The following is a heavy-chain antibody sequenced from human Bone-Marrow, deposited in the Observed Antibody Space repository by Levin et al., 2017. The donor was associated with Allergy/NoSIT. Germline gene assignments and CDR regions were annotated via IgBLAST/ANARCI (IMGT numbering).Heavy chain of an antibody. CDR2: IIPIFGTA. Sequence: GGSLRLSCKASGGTFSSYAISWVRQAPGQGLEWMGGIIPIFGTANYAQKFQGRVTITADESTSTAYMELSSLRSEDTAVYYCARSGAPRGGAFDIWGQGTMVTVSS. J-gene: IGHJ3*02. CDR3: ARSGAPRGGAFDI. D-gene: IGHD3-10*01. V-gene: IGHV1-69*01. CDR1: GGTFSSYA.